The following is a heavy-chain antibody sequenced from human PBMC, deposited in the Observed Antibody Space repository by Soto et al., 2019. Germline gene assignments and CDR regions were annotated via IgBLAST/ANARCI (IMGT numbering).Heavy chain of an antibody. V-gene: IGHV3-66*01. CDR2: IYSGGKT. CDR1: GFTVSSDY. J-gene: IGHJ3*02. Sequence: GGSLRLSCAASGFTVSSDYMSWVRQAPGKGLEWVSVIYSGGKTYYADSVKGRFTISRDDSKNTGYLQMNSLRAEDTAVYYCARDIGALAWAFDIWGQGTMVTVSS. CDR3: ARDIGALAWAFDI. D-gene: IGHD6-13*01.